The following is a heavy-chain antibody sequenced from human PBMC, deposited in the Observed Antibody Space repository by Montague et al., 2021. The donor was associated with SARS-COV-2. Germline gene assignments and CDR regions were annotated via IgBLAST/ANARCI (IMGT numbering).Heavy chain of an antibody. CDR1: GFIFSDYY. D-gene: IGHD5-12*01. CDR2: ISGSGSKT. CDR3: ARDHGGYGTFDI. Sequence: SLRLSCAASGFIFSDYYMTWIRQAPGKGLEWVSHISGSGSKTYYAESVKGRFTISRDTANNSVYLQMKFLGAEDTAVYYCARDHGGYGTFDIWGQGTMVTVSS. V-gene: IGHV3-11*01. J-gene: IGHJ3*02.